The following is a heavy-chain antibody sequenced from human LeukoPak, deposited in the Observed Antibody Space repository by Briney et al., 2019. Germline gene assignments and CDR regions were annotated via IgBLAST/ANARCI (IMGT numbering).Heavy chain of an antibody. CDR1: GYTFTSYD. V-gene: IGHV1-8*01. J-gene: IGHJ3*02. Sequence: ASVKVSCKASGYTFTSYDINWVRQATGQGLEWMGWMNPNSGNTGYAQKFQGRVTMTRNTSISTAYMELSSLRSEDTAVYYCARGRKEYYYGSGTDAFDIWGQGTMVTVSS. CDR2: MNPNSGNT. D-gene: IGHD3-10*01. CDR3: ARGRKEYYYGSGTDAFDI.